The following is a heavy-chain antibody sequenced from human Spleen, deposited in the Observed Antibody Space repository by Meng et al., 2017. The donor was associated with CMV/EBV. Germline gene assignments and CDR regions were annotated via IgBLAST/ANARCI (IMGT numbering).Heavy chain of an antibody. J-gene: IGHJ6*02. CDR3: ARGPSGSYSGGPLAMDV. V-gene: IGHV3-74*01. CDR1: GFTFSSYW. CDR2: IYSDGNNT. D-gene: IGHD1-26*01. Sequence: GESLKISCAASGFTFSSYWMHWVRQAPGKGLVWVSRIYSDGNNTSCADSVKGRFTISRDNAKSSLFLQMNSLRAEDTAVYYCARGPSGSYSGGPLAMDVWGQGTTVTVSS.